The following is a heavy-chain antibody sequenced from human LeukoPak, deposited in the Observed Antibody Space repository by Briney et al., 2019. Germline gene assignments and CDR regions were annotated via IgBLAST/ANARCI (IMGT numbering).Heavy chain of an antibody. V-gene: IGHV3-7*01. D-gene: IGHD3-10*01. CDR2: IKQDGSER. J-gene: IGHJ4*02. Sequence: PGGSLRLSCAASGFTSSGFSMSWVRQSLTKGLEWVANIKQDGSERYYVDSVKGRFTISRDNAKNSLSLQMNNLRVEDTAVYYCARAGSHWHYVYWGQGTVVTVSS. CDR1: GFTSSGFS. CDR3: ARAGSHWHYVY.